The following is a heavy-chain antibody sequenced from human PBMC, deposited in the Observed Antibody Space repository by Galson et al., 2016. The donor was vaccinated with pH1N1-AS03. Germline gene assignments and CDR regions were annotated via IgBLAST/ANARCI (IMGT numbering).Heavy chain of an antibody. D-gene: IGHD3-9*01. V-gene: IGHV7-4-1*02. CDR1: GYTFTSHR. J-gene: IGHJ4*02. CDR3: ARGHMSLSGFWDS. CDR2: LTTSTGDP. Sequence: SVKVSCKASGYTFTSHRIIWVRQAPGQGLECMGWLTTSTGDPTYAQGFTGRFAFSLDTSVSTAYLQIKSLKADDTAVYYCARGHMSLSGFWDSWGQGTLVTVSS.